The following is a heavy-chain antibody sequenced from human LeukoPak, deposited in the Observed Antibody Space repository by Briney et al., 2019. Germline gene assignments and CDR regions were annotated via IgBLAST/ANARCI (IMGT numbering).Heavy chain of an antibody. CDR3: AREYYCRLDY. CDR1: GFSFSDNY. CDR2: IRNKANSYTT. D-gene: IGHD3-10*01. J-gene: IGHJ4*02. Sequence: GGSLRLSCAAPGFSFSDNYMDWVRQAPGKGLEWVGRIRNKANSYTTDYAASVRGRFTIPRDDSKNSLYLEMNSLKTEDTAVYYCAREYYCRLDYWGRGTLVTVSS. V-gene: IGHV3-72*01.